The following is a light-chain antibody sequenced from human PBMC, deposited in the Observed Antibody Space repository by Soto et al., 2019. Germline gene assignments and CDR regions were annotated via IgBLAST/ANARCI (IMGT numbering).Light chain of an antibody. Sequence: QPVVTQEPSFSVSPGGTVTLTCGLTSGSVSTTYYPSWYQQTPGQAPRTLIYSTNIRSSGVPDRFSGSILGNKAALTITGAQADDGSDYHCMLYMGGGLVVFGGGTKLTVL. CDR3: MLYMGGGLVV. CDR2: STN. CDR1: SGSVSTTYY. V-gene: IGLV8-61*01. J-gene: IGLJ2*01.